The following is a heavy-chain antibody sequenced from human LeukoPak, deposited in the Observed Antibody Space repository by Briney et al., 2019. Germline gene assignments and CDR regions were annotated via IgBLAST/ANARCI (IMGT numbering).Heavy chain of an antibody. CDR1: GYTFTSYD. V-gene: IGHV1-8*01. Sequence: ASVKVSCKASGYTFTSYDINWVRQATGQGLEWMGWMNPNSGNTGYAQKFQGRVTMTRNTSISTAYMELSSLRSEDTAVYYCARAGTGTTIKNWFDPWGQGTLVTVSS. D-gene: IGHD1-1*01. J-gene: IGHJ5*02. CDR2: MNPNSGNT. CDR3: ARAGTGTTIKNWFDP.